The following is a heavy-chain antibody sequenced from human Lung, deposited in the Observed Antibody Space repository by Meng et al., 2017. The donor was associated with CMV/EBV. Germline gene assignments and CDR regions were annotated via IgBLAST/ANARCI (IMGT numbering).Heavy chain of an antibody. Sequence: MSSRNWWSWVRQPPGKGLEWIGEIYHSGSTNYNPSLKSRVTISVDKSKNQFSLKLSSVTAADTAVYYCASEGEYYYDSSGYYGYFDYWGQGTLVTVSS. J-gene: IGHJ4*02. CDR3: ASEGEYYYDSSGYYGYFDY. CDR1: MSSRNW. CDR2: IYHSGST. D-gene: IGHD3-22*01. V-gene: IGHV4-4*02.